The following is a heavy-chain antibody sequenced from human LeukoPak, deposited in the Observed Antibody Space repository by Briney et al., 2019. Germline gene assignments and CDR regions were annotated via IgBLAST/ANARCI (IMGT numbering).Heavy chain of an antibody. D-gene: IGHD4-17*01. CDR3: AREIYGDYGAFDY. CDR2: IYTSGST. CDR1: GGSISSGSYY. Sequence: SETLSLTCTVSGGSISSGSYYWSWIRQPAGKGLEWIGRIYTSGSTNYNPSLKGRVTISVDTSKNQFSLKLSSVTAADTAVYYCAREIYGDYGAFDYWGQGTLVTVSS. J-gene: IGHJ4*02. V-gene: IGHV4-61*02.